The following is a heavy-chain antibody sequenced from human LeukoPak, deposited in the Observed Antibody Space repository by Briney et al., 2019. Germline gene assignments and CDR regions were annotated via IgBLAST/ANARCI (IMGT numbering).Heavy chain of an antibody. J-gene: IGHJ4*02. D-gene: IGHD5-12*01. CDR3: ARESYSGYDLGYYFDY. CDR2: IIPILGIA. V-gene: IGHV1-69*04. Sequence: SVKVSCKASGGTFSSYAISWVRQAPGQGLEWMGRIIPILGIANYAQKFQGRVTITADKSTSTAYMKLSSLRSEDTAAYYCARESYSGYDLGYYFDYWGQGTLVTVSS. CDR1: GGTFSSYA.